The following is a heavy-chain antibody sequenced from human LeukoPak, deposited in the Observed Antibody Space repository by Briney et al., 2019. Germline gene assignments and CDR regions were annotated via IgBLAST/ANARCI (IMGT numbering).Heavy chain of an antibody. Sequence: SETLSLTCAVYGVSFSGYYWSWIRQPPGKGLEWIGEINHSGSTNYNPSLKSRVTISVDTSKNQFSLKLSSVTAADTAVYYCARHLRWLASHYMDVWGKGTTVTISS. D-gene: IGHD6-19*01. CDR1: GVSFSGYY. V-gene: IGHV4-34*01. J-gene: IGHJ6*03. CDR2: INHSGST. CDR3: ARHLRWLASHYMDV.